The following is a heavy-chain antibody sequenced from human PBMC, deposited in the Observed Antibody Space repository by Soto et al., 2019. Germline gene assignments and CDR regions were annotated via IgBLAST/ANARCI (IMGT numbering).Heavy chain of an antibody. CDR2: INAGNGNT. Sequence: QVQLVQSGAEVKKPGASVKVSCKASGYTFTSYAIHWVRQAPGQRLEWMGWINAGNGNTKCSQKFQGRVTITRDTSASTAYMELSSLRSEDTAVYYCARSQGYSYGDYWGQGTLVTVSS. J-gene: IGHJ4*02. V-gene: IGHV1-3*01. D-gene: IGHD5-18*01. CDR3: ARSQGYSYGDY. CDR1: GYTFTSYA.